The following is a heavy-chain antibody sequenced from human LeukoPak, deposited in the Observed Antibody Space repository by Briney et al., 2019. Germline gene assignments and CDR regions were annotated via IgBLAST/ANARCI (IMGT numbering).Heavy chain of an antibody. CDR1: GFTFSNAW. CDR2: INSDGSST. CDR3: AREMATIGVDFDY. D-gene: IGHD5-24*01. Sequence: GGPLRLSCAASGFTFSNAWMHWVRQAPGKGLVWVSRINSDGSSTSYADSVKGRFTISRDNAKNTLYLQMNSLRAEDTAVYYCAREMATIGVDFDYWGQGTLVTVSS. J-gene: IGHJ4*02. V-gene: IGHV3-74*01.